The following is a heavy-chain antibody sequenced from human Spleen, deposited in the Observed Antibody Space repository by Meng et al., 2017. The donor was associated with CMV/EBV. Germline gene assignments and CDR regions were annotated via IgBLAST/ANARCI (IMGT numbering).Heavy chain of an antibody. D-gene: IGHD4-17*01. J-gene: IGHJ4*02. CDR2: ISSSGNTI. Sequence: AASGFTLSDYYVSWISQAPGKGLEWLSYISSSGNTIHYADSVKGRFIISRDTPKNSVYLQMNSLRAEDTAVYYCVREDYGDYFFDTWGQGTLVTVSS. CDR3: VREDYGDYFFDT. V-gene: IGHV3-11*01. CDR1: GFTLSDYY.